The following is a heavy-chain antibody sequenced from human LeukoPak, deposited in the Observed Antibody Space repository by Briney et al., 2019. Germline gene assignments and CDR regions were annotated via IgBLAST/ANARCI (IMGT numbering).Heavy chain of an antibody. CDR2: TYFRSKWYN. V-gene: IGHV6-1*01. CDR1: GDSVSSNSAA. Sequence: SQTLSLTCVISGDSVSSNSAAWNWIRQSPSRGLEWLGRTYFRSKWYNDYALSVKSRITLNPDASKNQFSLHLNSVTPEDTAVYYCARGHSGMLDYWGQGTLVTVSS. CDR3: ARGHSGMLDY. D-gene: IGHD1-26*01. J-gene: IGHJ4*02.